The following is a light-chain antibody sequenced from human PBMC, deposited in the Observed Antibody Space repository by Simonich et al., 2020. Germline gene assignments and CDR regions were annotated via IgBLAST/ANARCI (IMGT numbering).Light chain of an antibody. CDR2: GAS. V-gene: IGKV3-15*01. CDR3: QQYNNWPPVT. Sequence: EIVMTQSPATLSVSPGERPTLPCRASQSVSSNLAWYQRTPGQAPRLLIYGASTRATGIPARFSGSGSGTEFTLTISSMQSEDFAVYYWQQYNNWPPVTFGQGTKLEIK. CDR1: QSVSSN. J-gene: IGKJ2*01.